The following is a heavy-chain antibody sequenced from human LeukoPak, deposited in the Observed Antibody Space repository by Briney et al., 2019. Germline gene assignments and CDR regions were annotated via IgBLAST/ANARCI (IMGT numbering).Heavy chain of an antibody. V-gene: IGHV4-4*09. D-gene: IGHD2-2*01. CDR1: GSTSGYY. J-gene: IGHJ3*02. CDR3: ARQKCTSASCLTKNAFDI. Sequence: PSESLSLTCTVSGSTSGYYWSWIRQPPGKGLEWIGSFYTSGSTNYNPYLESRVTISVDTPKNQFTLDLSSVTAADTAVYYCARQKCTSASCLTKNAFDIWGQGTMVTVSS. CDR2: FYTSGST.